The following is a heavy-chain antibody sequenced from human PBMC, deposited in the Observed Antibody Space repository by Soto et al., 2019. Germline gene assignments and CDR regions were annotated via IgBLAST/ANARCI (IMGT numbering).Heavy chain of an antibody. Sequence: GASVKVSCKASGYTFTSYGISWVRQAPGQGLEWMGWISAYNGNTNYAQKLPGRVTMTTDTSTSTAYMELRSLRSDDTAVYYCARDSGRYYYDSSGYYFLDYWGQGTLVTVSS. D-gene: IGHD3-22*01. CDR3: ARDSGRYYYDSSGYYFLDY. CDR2: ISAYNGNT. V-gene: IGHV1-18*04. CDR1: GYTFTSYG. J-gene: IGHJ4*02.